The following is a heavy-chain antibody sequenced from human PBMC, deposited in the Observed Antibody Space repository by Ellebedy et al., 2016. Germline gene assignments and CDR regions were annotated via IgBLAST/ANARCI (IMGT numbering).Heavy chain of an antibody. V-gene: IGHV1-46*01. CDR2: INPSGGST. D-gene: IGHD6-19*01. CDR1: GYTFTSYY. J-gene: IGHJ6*02. Sequence: ASVKVSXXASGYTFTSYYMHWVRQAPGQGLDWMGIINPSGGSTSYAQKFQGRVTMTRDTSTSTVYMELSSLRSEDTAVYYCARDRLVAGIVNYYYGMDVWGQGTTVTVSS. CDR3: ARDRLVAGIVNYYYGMDV.